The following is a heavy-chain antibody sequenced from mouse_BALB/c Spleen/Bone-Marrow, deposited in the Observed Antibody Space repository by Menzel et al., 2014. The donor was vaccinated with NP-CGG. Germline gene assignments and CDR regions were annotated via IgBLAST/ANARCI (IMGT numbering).Heavy chain of an antibody. CDR1: GFSLTSYG. Sequence: VKLMDSGPGLVQPSQRLSIPCTVSGFSLTSYGVHWVRQSPGKGLEWLGVIWSGGSTDYNAAFISRLSISKDNSKSQVFFKMNSLQANDTAIYYCARNRYGRAFDYWGQGTTLTVSS. CDR2: IWSGGST. CDR3: ARNRYGRAFDY. V-gene: IGHV2-2*02. D-gene: IGHD1-1*01. J-gene: IGHJ2*01.